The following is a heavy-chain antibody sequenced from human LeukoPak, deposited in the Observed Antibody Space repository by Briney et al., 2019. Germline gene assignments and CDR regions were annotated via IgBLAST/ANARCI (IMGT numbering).Heavy chain of an antibody. V-gene: IGHV3-7*04. J-gene: IGHJ4*02. CDR3: AGRGDGNLYYFDH. CDR2: IKQDGGEK. Sequence: PGESLRLSCAASGFTFSSYWMSWVRQAPGKGREWVANIKQDGGEKYYVDSVKGRFTISRDNAKNSLYLQMNSLRPEDTAVYYCAGRGDGNLYYFDHWGQGTLVTASS. D-gene: IGHD5-24*01. CDR1: GFTFSSYW.